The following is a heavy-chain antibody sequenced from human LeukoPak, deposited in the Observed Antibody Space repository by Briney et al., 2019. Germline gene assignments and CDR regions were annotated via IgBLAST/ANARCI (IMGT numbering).Heavy chain of an antibody. CDR1: GYTFTGYY. V-gene: IGHV1-2*02. D-gene: IGHD2-2*01. Sequence: ASAKVSXKASGYTFTGYYMHWVRQAPGQGLEWMGWINPNSGGTNYAQKFQGRVTMTRDTSISTAYMELSRLRSDDTAVYYCARGKIVVVPAAITEEYDYWGQGTLVTVSS. J-gene: IGHJ4*02. CDR3: ARGKIVVVPAAITEEYDY. CDR2: INPNSGGT.